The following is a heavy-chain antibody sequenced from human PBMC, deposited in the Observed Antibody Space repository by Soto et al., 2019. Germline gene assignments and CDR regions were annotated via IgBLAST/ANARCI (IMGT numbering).Heavy chain of an antibody. D-gene: IGHD3-10*01. CDR3: AHRGENGRRLY. J-gene: IGHJ4*02. CDR2: IYWDDNK. Sequence: QITLKESGPTLVKPTQTLTLTCTFSGFSLSTSGVGVGWIRQPPGKALEWLALIYWDDNKRYSPSLKSRLTITKDTSKNQVVLTMTNMDPVDTATYYFAHRGENGRRLYWGQGTLVTVSS. V-gene: IGHV2-5*02. CDR1: GFSLSTSGVG.